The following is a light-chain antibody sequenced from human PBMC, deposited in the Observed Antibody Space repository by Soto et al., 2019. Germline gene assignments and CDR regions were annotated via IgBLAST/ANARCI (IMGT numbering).Light chain of an antibody. CDR3: QQYSSYWT. CDR1: QRMGRW. J-gene: IGKJ1*01. Sequence: DIQITQSPSSQTASAGNRVTITLRASQRMGRWLAWYQEKPGKAPKVLIYDGSNLESGVPSRFSGSGSGTEFTLTISRLQPADFATYYCQQYSSYWTFGQGTKV. CDR2: DGS. V-gene: IGKV1-5*01.